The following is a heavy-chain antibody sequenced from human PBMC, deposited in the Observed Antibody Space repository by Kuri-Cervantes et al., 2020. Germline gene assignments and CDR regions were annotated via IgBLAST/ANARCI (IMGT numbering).Heavy chain of an antibody. D-gene: IGHD3-22*01. Sequence: GSLRLSCTVSGGSISSSSYYWGWIRQPPGKGLEWIGSIYYSGSTYYNPSLKSRVTISVDTSKNQFSLKLSSVTAADTAVYYCARHAYYYDSSGSWVPDENYGMDVWGQGTTVTVSS. CDR1: GGSISSSSYY. J-gene: IGHJ6*02. CDR3: ARHAYYYDSSGSWVPDENYGMDV. V-gene: IGHV4-39*01. CDR2: IYYSGST.